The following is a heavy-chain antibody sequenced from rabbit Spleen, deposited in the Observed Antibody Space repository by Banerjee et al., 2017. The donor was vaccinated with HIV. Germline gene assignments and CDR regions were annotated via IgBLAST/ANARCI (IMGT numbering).Heavy chain of an antibody. CDR1: GFSFSSSYD. CDR2: IYTGNDKA. CDR3: ARDLVAVIGWNFNL. D-gene: IGHD1-1*01. V-gene: IGHV1S40*01. J-gene: IGHJ4*01. Sequence: VESGGGLVQPGASLTLTCTVSGFSFSSSYDMCWVRQAPGKGLEWIACIYTGNDKAYYASWAKGRFTISKTSSTTVTLRMTSLTVADTATYFCARDLVAVIGWNFNLWGQGTLVTVS.